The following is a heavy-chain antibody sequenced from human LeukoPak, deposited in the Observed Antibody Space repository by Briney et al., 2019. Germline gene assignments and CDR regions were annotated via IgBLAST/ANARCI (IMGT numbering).Heavy chain of an antibody. D-gene: IGHD2-8*01. CDR3: ARGLMADAFDI. V-gene: IGHV1-69*02. Sequence: SVKVSCKASGGTFISYTISWLRQAPGQGLEWMGRIIPILGIANYAQKFQGRVTITADKSTSTAYMELSSLRSEDTAVYYCARGLMADAFDIWGQGTMVTVSS. J-gene: IGHJ3*02. CDR1: GGTFISYT. CDR2: IIPILGIA.